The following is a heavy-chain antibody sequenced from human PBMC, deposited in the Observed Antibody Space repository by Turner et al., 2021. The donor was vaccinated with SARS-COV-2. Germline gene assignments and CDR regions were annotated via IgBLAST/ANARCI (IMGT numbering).Heavy chain of an antibody. D-gene: IGHD1-26*01. J-gene: IGHJ3*02. V-gene: IGHV3-33*01. Sequence: QVQLVESGGGVVQPGRSLRLSCAASGFTFSSHGMHGVRQAPGKGVGWGAGIRYDGKKKYYADSVKGRFTISRDKSKNTLYLKMNSQRAGDTAVYYYARGGGSYDMEDAFDIWGQGTMVTISS. CDR3: ARGGGSYDMEDAFDI. CDR2: IRYDGKKK. CDR1: GFTFSSHG.